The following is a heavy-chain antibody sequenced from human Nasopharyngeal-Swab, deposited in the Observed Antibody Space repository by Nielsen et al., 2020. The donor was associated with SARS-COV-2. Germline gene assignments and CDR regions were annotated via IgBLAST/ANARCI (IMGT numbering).Heavy chain of an antibody. J-gene: IGHJ6*03. CDR2: INIDGSRT. Sequence: GESLKISCAVSGFTSTNYWMHWVRRTPGKGLVWVSRINIDGSRTGYADSVKGRFTISRDNAKNTLFLQMNSLRAEDTAVYYCARDRTNDYYYYMDVWGKGTTVTVSS. CDR1: GFTSTNYW. V-gene: IGHV3-74*01. CDR3: ARDRTNDYYYYMDV. D-gene: IGHD1-1*01.